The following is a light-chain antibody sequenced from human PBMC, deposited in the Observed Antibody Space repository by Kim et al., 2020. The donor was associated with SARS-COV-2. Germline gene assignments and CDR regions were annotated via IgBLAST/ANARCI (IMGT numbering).Light chain of an antibody. CDR3: QHSYTTPLT. CDR2: GAS. CDR1: QSISTY. J-gene: IGKJ4*01. V-gene: IGKV1-39*01. Sequence: DIQMTQSPSSLSASVGDRVTITCRASQSISTYLNWYQQKPGIAPKLLIYGASNLQSGVPSRFSGSGSGTDFTLTISSLQPEDFATYYCQHSYTTPLTFGGGTKVEI.